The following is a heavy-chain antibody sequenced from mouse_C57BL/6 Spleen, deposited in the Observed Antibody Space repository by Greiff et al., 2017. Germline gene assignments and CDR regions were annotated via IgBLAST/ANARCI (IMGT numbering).Heavy chain of an antibody. J-gene: IGHJ2*01. CDR2: IRNKANGYTT. CDR1: GFTFTDYY. Sequence: EVQLVESGGGLVQPGGSLSLSCAASGFTFTDYYMSWVRQPPGKALEWLGFIRNKANGYTTEYSASVKGRFTISRDNSQSILYLQMNALRAEDSATYYCARYRIYYDSVYFDYWGQGTTLTVSS. V-gene: IGHV7-3*01. CDR3: ARYRIYYDSVYFDY. D-gene: IGHD2-4*01.